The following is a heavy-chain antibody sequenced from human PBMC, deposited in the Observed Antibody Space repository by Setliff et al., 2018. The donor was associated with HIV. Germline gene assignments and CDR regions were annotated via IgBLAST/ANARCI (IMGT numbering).Heavy chain of an antibody. CDR2: IQTSGRT. D-gene: IGHD2-21*02. J-gene: IGHJ4*02. Sequence: PSETLSLTCTVSGGSISNYYWSWIRQPAGKGLEWIGRIQTSGRTNNNPSLKSRVTMSADTSKNQFSLILTSVTAADTAVYYCARSSRVNCGGDCYLFDYWGQGTPVTVSS. CDR1: GGSISNYY. V-gene: IGHV4-4*07. CDR3: ARSSRVNCGGDCYLFDY.